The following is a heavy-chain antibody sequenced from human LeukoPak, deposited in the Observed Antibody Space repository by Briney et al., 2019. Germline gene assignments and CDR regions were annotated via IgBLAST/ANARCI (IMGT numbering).Heavy chain of an antibody. CDR3: ARGRLWITYFDY. D-gene: IGHD2-2*03. J-gene: IGHJ4*02. V-gene: IGHV4-4*02. CDR2: IYHSGST. CDR1: GGSISSSNW. Sequence: SETLSLTCAVSGGSISSSNWWSWVRQPPGKGLEWIGEIYHSGSTNYNPSLKSRVTISVDKSKSHFSLKLSSVTAADTAVYYCARGRLWITYFDYWGQGTLVTVSS.